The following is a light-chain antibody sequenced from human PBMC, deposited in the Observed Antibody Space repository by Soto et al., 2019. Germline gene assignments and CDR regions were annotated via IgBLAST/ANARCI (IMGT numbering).Light chain of an antibody. J-gene: IGLJ1*01. V-gene: IGLV2-8*01. CDR1: RGDVGGYNY. Sequence: QSVLTQPPSASGSPGQSVTISCTGTRGDVGGYNYVSWYQQHPGKAPKLMIYEVSKRPSGVPDRFSGSKSGNTASLTVSGLQAEDEADYYCSSYAGSNNPYVFGTGTKLTVL. CDR3: SSYAGSNNPYV. CDR2: EVS.